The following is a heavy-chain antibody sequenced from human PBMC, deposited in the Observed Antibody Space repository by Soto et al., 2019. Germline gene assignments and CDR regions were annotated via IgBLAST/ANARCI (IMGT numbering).Heavy chain of an antibody. D-gene: IGHD3-3*02. CDR3: AREGDDRHFFFDS. J-gene: IGHJ4*02. V-gene: IGHV4-59*01. CDR2: ISYRGST. CDR1: AGSITTSY. Sequence: SETLSLTCTVSAGSITTSYWSWIRQPLGKALEWIGYISYRGSTNYNPSLKSRLTISIDTSKSQISLKLTSMTTADTAVYYCAREGDDRHFFFDSWGQGTLVTVSS.